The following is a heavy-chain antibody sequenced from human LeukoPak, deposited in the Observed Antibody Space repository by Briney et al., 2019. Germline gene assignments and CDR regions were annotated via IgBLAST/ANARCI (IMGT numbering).Heavy chain of an antibody. D-gene: IGHD4/OR15-4a*01. CDR3: ANEEVPNDY. Sequence: GGSLRLSCAVPGFTFSSHAMTWVRQAPGKGLEWVSGISISGGITYYADSVQGRFIISRDNSKNTVYLQMNSLRVEDTAVYYCANEEVPNDYWGQGTLVTVSS. CDR2: ISISGGIT. CDR1: GFTFSSHA. J-gene: IGHJ4*02. V-gene: IGHV3-23*01.